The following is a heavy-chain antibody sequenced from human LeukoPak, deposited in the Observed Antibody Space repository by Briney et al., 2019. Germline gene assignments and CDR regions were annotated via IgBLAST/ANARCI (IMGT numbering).Heavy chain of an antibody. CDR3: ARVSGWFGEYYYYMDV. CDR2: IYYSGST. J-gene: IGHJ6*03. Sequence: SETLSLTCTVSGYSISSSSYYWGWIRQPPGKGLEWIGSIYYSGSTYYNPSLKSRVTISVDTSKNQFSLKLSSVTAADTAVYYCARVSGWFGEYYYYMDVWGKGTTVTVSS. D-gene: IGHD3-10*01. CDR1: GYSISSSSYY. V-gene: IGHV4-39*07.